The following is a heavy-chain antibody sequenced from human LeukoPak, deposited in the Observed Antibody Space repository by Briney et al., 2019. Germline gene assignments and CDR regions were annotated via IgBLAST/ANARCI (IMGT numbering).Heavy chain of an antibody. CDR2: MNPNSGNT. J-gene: IGHJ5*02. D-gene: IGHD3-10*01. CDR3: ARVRRGGGYYGSGRRYNWFDP. V-gene: IGHV1-8*01. Sequence: SVKVSCKASGYTFTSYDINWVRQATGQGLEWMGWMNPNSGNTGYAQKFQGRVTMTRNTSISTAYMELSSLRSEDTAVYYCARVRRGGGYYGSGRRYNWFDPWGQGTLVTVSS. CDR1: GYTFTSYD.